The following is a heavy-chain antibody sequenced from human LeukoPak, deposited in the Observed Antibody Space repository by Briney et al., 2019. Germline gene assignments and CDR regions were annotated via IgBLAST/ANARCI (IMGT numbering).Heavy chain of an antibody. Sequence: PGGSLRLSCAVSGFDFSRFWMSWVRQAPGKGLEWVSNINQGGGEIYYVDSVKGRFTISRDNALNSVHLQMNSLRAEDTAVYFCAPLRHVTTWYDDRWGQGTLLTDPS. CDR1: GFDFSRFW. V-gene: IGHV3-7*03. CDR3: APLRHVTTWYDDR. D-gene: IGHD2/OR15-2a*01. J-gene: IGHJ4*02. CDR2: INQGGGEI.